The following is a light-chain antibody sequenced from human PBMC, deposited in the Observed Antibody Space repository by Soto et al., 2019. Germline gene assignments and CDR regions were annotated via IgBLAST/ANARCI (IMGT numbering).Light chain of an antibody. CDR2: AAS. CDR1: QTINNY. CDR3: QESITAPLT. Sequence: DIQMTQSPSSLSASVGDRVTITCRASQTINNYLNWYQQKPGKAPKLLIYAASSLQSGVPSRFSGSGSGTDFTLTISSLQAEDSATYFCQESITAPLTFGGGTTVEVK. V-gene: IGKV1-39*01. J-gene: IGKJ4*01.